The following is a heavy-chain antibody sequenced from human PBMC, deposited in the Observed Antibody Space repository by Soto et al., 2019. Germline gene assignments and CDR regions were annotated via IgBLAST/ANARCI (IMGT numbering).Heavy chain of an antibody. CDR2: ISSSSSYI. V-gene: IGHV3-21*01. CDR3: ARGVVVAATRVSDTQPRYGMDV. Sequence: GGSLRLSCAASGFTFSSYSMNWVRQAPGKGLEWVSSISSSSSYIYYADSVKGRFTIPRDNAKNSLYLQMNSLRAEDTAVYYCARGVVVAATRVSDTQPRYGMDVWGQGTTVTVSS. D-gene: IGHD2-15*01. J-gene: IGHJ6*02. CDR1: GFTFSSYS.